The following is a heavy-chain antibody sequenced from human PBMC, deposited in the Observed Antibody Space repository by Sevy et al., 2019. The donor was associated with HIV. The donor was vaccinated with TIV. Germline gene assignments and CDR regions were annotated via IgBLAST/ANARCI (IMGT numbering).Heavy chain of an antibody. CDR3: ARLREEGDYFDY. V-gene: IGHV5-51*01. CDR2: IYPGDSVP. CDR1: GNSFSTYW. J-gene: IGHJ4*02. D-gene: IGHD1-26*01. Sequence: GESLKISCKGSGNSFSTYWIAWVRQMPGKGLEWMGIIYPGDSVPRYRPSFQGHVIISADKSITTAYLQWSSLEASDTAIYYCARLREEGDYFDYWGQGTLVTVSS.